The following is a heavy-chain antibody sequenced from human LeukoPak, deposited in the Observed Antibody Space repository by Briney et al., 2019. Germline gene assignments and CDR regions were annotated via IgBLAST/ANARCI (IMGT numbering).Heavy chain of an antibody. Sequence: PSETLSLTCAVYGGSFSGYYWSWIRQPPGKGLEWIGEINHSGSTNYNPSLKSRVTISVDTSKNQFSLNLSSVTAADTAVYYCARGYSSSWYDYWGQGTLVTVSS. D-gene: IGHD6-13*01. CDR3: ARGYSSSWYDY. CDR1: GGSFSGYY. J-gene: IGHJ4*02. CDR2: INHSGST. V-gene: IGHV4-34*01.